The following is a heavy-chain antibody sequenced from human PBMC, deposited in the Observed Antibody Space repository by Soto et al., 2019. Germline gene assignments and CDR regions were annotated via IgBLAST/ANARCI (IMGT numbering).Heavy chain of an antibody. CDR2: ISYGGST. D-gene: IGHD5-18*01. CDR1: GGTLKSGGYC. J-gene: IGHJ4*02. CDR3: SRGILV. Sequence: QVQLQESGPGLVKPSQTLSLTCTVSGGTLKSGGYCWSWIRQHPGKGLDWIGCISYGGSTSYNPSLKSRVTISVDTSKNQFSLKLTSVTAADTAVYYCSRGILVWGQGALITVSS. V-gene: IGHV4-31*03.